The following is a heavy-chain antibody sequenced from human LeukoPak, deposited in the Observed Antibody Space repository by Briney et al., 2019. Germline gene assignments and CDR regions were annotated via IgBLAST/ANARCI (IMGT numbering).Heavy chain of an antibody. Sequence: GGSLRLSCAASGFTFSSYAMHWVRQAPGKGLEWVAVISYDGSNKYYADSVKGRFTISRDNSKNTLYLQMNSLRAEDTAVYYCARVSYRITMVRGVLDYWGQGTLVTVSS. V-gene: IGHV3-30-3*01. CDR3: ARVSYRITMVRGVLDY. D-gene: IGHD3-10*01. CDR1: GFTFSSYA. J-gene: IGHJ4*02. CDR2: ISYDGSNK.